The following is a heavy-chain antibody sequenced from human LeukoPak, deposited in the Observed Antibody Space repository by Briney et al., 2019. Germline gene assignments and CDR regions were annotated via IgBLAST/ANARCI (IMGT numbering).Heavy chain of an antibody. D-gene: IGHD6-19*01. CDR2: ISYDGSNK. J-gene: IGHJ4*02. Sequence: GGSLRLSCAASGFTFSSYAMHWVRQAPGKGLEWVAVISYDGSNKYYADSVKGRFTISRDNSKNTLYLQMNSLRAEDTAVYYCARRDYSSGWYFLWVWGQGTLVTVSS. CDR3: ARRDYSSGWYFLWV. V-gene: IGHV3-30-3*01. CDR1: GFTFSSYA.